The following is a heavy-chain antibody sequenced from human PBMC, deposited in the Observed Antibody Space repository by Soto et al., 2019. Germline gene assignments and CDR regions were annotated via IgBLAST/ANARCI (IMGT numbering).Heavy chain of an antibody. D-gene: IGHD2-2*01. V-gene: IGHV3-23*01. CDR3: AKNKGGNYCTRTSCLYSFDY. Sequence: GGSLRLSCAASEFTFSTYAMTWVRQAAGKGLEWVSTISDSSSTYYADSVKGRFTISRDNSKNTLYLEMTSLRADDTAVYYCAKNKGGNYCTRTSCLYSFDYWGQGTLVTVSS. CDR1: EFTFSTYA. CDR2: ISDSSST. J-gene: IGHJ4*02.